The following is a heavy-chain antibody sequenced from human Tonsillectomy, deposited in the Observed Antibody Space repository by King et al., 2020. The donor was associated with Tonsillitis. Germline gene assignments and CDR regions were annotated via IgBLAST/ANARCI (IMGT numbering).Heavy chain of an antibody. V-gene: IGHV3-23*04. CDR2: ISGSGGST. CDR1: GFTFSSYA. J-gene: IGHJ3*01. Sequence: VQLVESGGGLVQPGGSLRLSCAASGFTFSSYAMSWVRQAPGKGLEWVSAISGSGGSTYYADSVKGRFTISRDNSKNTLYLQMNSLRAEDTAVYYCAKSGAVAGTPGHAFDYWGQGTMVTVSS. D-gene: IGHD6-19*01. CDR3: AKSGAVAGTPGHAFDY.